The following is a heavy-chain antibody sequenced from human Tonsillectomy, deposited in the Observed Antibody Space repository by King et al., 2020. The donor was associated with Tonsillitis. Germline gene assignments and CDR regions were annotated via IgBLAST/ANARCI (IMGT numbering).Heavy chain of an antibody. V-gene: IGHV4-34*01. CDR3: ARGRFSGGNCLISWFDP. CDR1: GGSFSGDY. Sequence: VQLQQWGAGLLKPSETLSLTCAVYGGSFSGDYWSWIRQRPGKDLEWIGEINHSGSTNYNPSLKSRVTVSVDTSKKQFSLKLSSVTAADTAVYYCARGRFSGGNCLISWFDPWGQGTLVTVSS. D-gene: IGHD2-15*01. CDR2: INHSGST. J-gene: IGHJ5*02.